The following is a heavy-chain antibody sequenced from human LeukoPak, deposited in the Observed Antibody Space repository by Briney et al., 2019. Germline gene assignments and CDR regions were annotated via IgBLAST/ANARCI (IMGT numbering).Heavy chain of an antibody. CDR2: ISSNGGST. Sequence: GGSLRLSCAASGFTFSNYAMHWVRQAPGKGLEYVSAISSNGGSTYYANSVKGRFTISRDNSKNTLYLQMGSLRAEDMAVYYCAGLYCSSTSCLFDYWGQGTLVTVS. CDR1: GFTFSNYA. D-gene: IGHD2-2*01. CDR3: AGLYCSSTSCLFDY. V-gene: IGHV3-64*01. J-gene: IGHJ4*02.